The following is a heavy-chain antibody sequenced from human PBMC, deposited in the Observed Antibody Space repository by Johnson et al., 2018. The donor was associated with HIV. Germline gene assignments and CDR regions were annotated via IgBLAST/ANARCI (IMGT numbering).Heavy chain of an antibody. D-gene: IGHD1-7*01. Sequence: QVQLVESGGGVVQPGRSLRLSCAASGFTFSSYGMHWVRQAPGKGLEWVAFVRSDGSNEYYEDSVEGRSTISRDNSRNTLSLELSNLRSDDTAVDYCAKAQRNYRGALDVWGQGTLVTVSS. V-gene: IGHV3-30*02. J-gene: IGHJ3*01. CDR2: VRSDGSNE. CDR1: GFTFSSYG. CDR3: AKAQRNYRGALDV.